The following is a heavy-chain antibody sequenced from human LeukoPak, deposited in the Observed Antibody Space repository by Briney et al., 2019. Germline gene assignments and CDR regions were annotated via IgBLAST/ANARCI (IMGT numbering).Heavy chain of an antibody. CDR3: AKGGYSNGRYYYYYMDV. V-gene: IGHV3-23*01. D-gene: IGHD5-18*01. CDR2: FSFNGEST. CDR1: GFTFSSYA. Sequence: GGSLRLSCAASGFTFSSYAMTWVCQAPGKGLEWVSSFSFNGESTYYADSAKGRFTISRDNSKNTLYLQMNSLRAEDTAVYYCAKGGYSNGRYYYYYMDVWGEGTTVTVSS. J-gene: IGHJ6*03.